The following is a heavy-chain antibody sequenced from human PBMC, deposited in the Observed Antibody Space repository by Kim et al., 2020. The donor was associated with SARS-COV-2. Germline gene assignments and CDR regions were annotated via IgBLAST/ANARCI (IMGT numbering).Heavy chain of an antibody. D-gene: IGHD3-16*01. CDR1: GFMFSNYG. Sequence: GGSLRLSCAASGFMFSNYGMHWVRQAPGKGLEWVALIWYDGSNPYYADSVKGRFTISRDNSNNTLYLQINSLRAEDTALYYCAKAPGGWGSYSDLWGQGTLVTVSS. CDR3: AKAPGGWGSYSDL. V-gene: IGHV3-33*06. J-gene: IGHJ4*02. CDR2: IWYDGSNP.